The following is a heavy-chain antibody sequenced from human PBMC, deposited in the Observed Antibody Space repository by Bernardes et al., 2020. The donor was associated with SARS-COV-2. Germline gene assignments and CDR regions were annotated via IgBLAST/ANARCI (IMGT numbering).Heavy chain of an antibody. CDR3: ARDLWRLGYCTNGVCSGGY. D-gene: IGHD2-8*01. Sequence: ASVKVSCMASGYTFTSYAMHWVRQAPGQRLEWMGWINAGNANTKYSQKFQGRVTITRDTSASTAYMELSSLRSEDTAVYYCARDLWRLGYCTNGVCSGGYWGQGTLVTVSS. V-gene: IGHV1-3*01. J-gene: IGHJ4*02. CDR1: GYTFTSYA. CDR2: INAGNANT.